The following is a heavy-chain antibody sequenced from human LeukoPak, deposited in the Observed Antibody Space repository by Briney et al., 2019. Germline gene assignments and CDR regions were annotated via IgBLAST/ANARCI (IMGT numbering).Heavy chain of an antibody. CDR1: GYTFSDYY. Sequence: GASVKVSCKASGYTFSDYYMHWVRQAPGQGLEWMGWINPLSGGTNYAQKFQGRVTMTRDTSISTAYMELSRLISGDTAVYYCARVVGPQDIVVVPAAVLFDYWGQGTLVTASS. D-gene: IGHD2-2*01. J-gene: IGHJ4*02. V-gene: IGHV1-2*02. CDR2: INPLSGGT. CDR3: ARVVGPQDIVVVPAAVLFDY.